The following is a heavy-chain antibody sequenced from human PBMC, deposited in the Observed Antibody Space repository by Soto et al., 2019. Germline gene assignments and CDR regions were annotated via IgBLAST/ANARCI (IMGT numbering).Heavy chain of an antibody. V-gene: IGHV3-7*01. J-gene: IGHJ3*02. CDR2: IKHDGREE. CDR3: ARSLGWRDAFDI. D-gene: IGHD6-19*01. CDR1: GFPFSNYW. Sequence: PGGSLRLSCAASGFPFSNYWMSWVRQAPGKGLEWVANIKHDGREEYYVDSVKGRFTISRDNAKNSLYLQMNSLRAEDTAVYYCARSLGWRDAFDICGQGTMVTVSS.